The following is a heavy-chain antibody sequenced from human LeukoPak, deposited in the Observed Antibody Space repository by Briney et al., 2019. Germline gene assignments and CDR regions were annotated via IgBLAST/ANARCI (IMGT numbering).Heavy chain of an antibody. CDR3: ARDLSGWYESGIFDY. J-gene: IGHJ4*02. Sequence: ASVKVSCKASGYTFTSYAMHWVRQAPGQRLEWMGWINAGNGNTKYSQKFQGRVTITRDTSASTAYMELSSLRSEDTAVYYCARDLSGWYESGIFDYWGQGTLVTVSS. CDR1: GYTFTSYA. CDR2: INAGNGNT. V-gene: IGHV1-3*01. D-gene: IGHD6-19*01.